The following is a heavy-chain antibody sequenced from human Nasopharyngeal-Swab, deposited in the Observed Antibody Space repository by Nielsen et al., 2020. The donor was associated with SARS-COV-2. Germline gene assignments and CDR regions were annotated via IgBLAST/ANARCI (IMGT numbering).Heavy chain of an antibody. CDR3: AKSQFDGYYFDY. Sequence: GGSLRLSCAASGFTFSAFWMSWVRQAPGKGLEWVSAISGSGGSTYYADSVKGRFTISRDNSKNTLYLQMNSLRAEDTAVYYCAKSQFDGYYFDYWGQGTLVTVSS. CDR1: GFTFSAFW. D-gene: IGHD3-9*01. CDR2: ISGSGGST. J-gene: IGHJ4*02. V-gene: IGHV3-23*01.